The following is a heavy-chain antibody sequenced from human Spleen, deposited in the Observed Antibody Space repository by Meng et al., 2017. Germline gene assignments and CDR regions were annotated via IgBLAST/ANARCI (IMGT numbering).Heavy chain of an antibody. Sequence: ASVKVSCKASGYTFTGYYMHWVRQAPGQGLEWMGRINPNSGGTNYAQKFQGRVTMTRDTSINTAYMELSGLRSDDTAMYYCARDEDISAAGKLFGDYWGQGTLVTVSS. CDR1: GYTFTGYY. CDR2: INPNSGGT. V-gene: IGHV1-2*06. J-gene: IGHJ4*02. D-gene: IGHD6-13*01. CDR3: ARDEDISAAGKLFGDY.